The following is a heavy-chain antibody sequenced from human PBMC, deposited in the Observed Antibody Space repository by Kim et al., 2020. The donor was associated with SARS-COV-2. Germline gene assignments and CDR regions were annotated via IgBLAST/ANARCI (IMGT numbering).Heavy chain of an antibody. V-gene: IGHV3-74*03. J-gene: IGHJ4*02. Sequence: GGSLRLSCAASEFSFSNYWMHWFRQAPGKGLVWVSRISYDGSTTEYADSVKGRFTISRDNAKNTLFLQMNGLRAEDTAVYYCARDHWSSGDYWGQGTLVTVSS. CDR2: ISYDGSTT. CDR3: ARDHWSSGDY. CDR1: EFSFSNYW. D-gene: IGHD2-2*01.